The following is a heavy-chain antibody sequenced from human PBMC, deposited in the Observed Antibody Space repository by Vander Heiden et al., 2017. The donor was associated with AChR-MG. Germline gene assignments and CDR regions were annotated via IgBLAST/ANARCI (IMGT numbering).Heavy chain of an antibody. D-gene: IGHD3-22*01. CDR3: GRLVAYDNSGYSLVGGRFFDY. J-gene: IGHJ4*02. CDR1: GCSIRSSSYY. CDR2: LYYSGST. V-gene: IGHV4-39*01. Sequence: QLQLQESGPGLVKPSETLSLTCTVSGCSIRSSSYYWGWLRQPPGKGLEWIGSLYYSGSTYYNPSLKSRVTISVDTSRNQFSLSLSSVTAADTAVYYCGRLVAYDNSGYSLVGGRFFDYWGQGILVTISS.